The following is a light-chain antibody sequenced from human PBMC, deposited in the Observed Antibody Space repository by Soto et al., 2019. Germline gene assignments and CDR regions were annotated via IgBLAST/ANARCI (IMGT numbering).Light chain of an antibody. CDR1: SSDVGGYNY. Sequence: QSALTQPASVSGSPGQSITISCTGTSSDVGGYNYVSWYQQHPGKAPKLMIYDVSNRPSGVSNRFSGSKSGNTASLTISGHQAEVEADYYCSSYTSSSTRVFGGGTKLTVL. CDR2: DVS. J-gene: IGLJ2*01. V-gene: IGLV2-14*01. CDR3: SSYTSSSTRV.